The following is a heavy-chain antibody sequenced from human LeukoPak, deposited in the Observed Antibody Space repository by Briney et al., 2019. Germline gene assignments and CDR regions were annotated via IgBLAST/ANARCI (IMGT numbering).Heavy chain of an antibody. J-gene: IGHJ3*02. CDR2: ISYIGST. CDR1: DGSFSSHY. V-gene: IGHV4-59*11. Sequence: SETLSLSCAVSDGSFSSHYWTWIRQPPGKGLDWIGYISYIGSTNYNPSLKSRFTISIYTSRNQFSPRLSSVVAADTAVYYCARDLVTVTKGFDIWGQGTMVSVSS. CDR3: ARDLVTVTKGFDI. D-gene: IGHD4-17*01.